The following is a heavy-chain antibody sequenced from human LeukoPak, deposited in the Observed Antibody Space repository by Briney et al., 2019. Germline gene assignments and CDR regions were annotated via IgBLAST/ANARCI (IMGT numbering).Heavy chain of an antibody. J-gene: IGHJ3*02. D-gene: IGHD1-1*01. CDR1: GFTFSSYE. V-gene: IGHV3-48*03. Sequence: PGGSLRLSGAASGFTFSSYEMNWVGHAPGKGLEWWSYISSSGSTIYYTDSVKGRLTISRAIATNSLYLQMHSLRAGDTSVYYCARDVWVQLERQGAAFDIWGQGTMVTVSS. CDR3: ARDVWVQLERQGAAFDI. CDR2: ISSSGSTI.